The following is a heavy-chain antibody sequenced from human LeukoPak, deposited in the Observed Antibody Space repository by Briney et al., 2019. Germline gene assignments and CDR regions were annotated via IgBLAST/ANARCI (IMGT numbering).Heavy chain of an antibody. D-gene: IGHD5-24*01. CDR1: GFTFDDHG. V-gene: IGHV3-20*04. CDR2: INWNGGST. CDR3: ARTDGAL. J-gene: IGHJ1*01. Sequence: TGGSLRLSCVASGFTFDDHGMRWVRQGPGKGLEWVAGINWNGGSTGYADSVKGRFTISRDNAQNSLYLQMTSLRVDDTAVYYCARTDGALWGQGTLVTVSS.